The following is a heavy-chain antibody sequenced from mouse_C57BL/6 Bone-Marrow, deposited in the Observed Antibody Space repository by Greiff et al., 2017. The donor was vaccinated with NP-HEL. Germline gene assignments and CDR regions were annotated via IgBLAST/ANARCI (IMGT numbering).Heavy chain of an antibody. CDR1: GFTFTDYY. CDR3: ASSYYYGSIDY. V-gene: IGHV7-3*01. J-gene: IGHJ2*01. Sequence: EVQLQQSGGGLVQPGGSLSLSCAASGFTFTDYYMSWVRQPPGKALEWLGFIRNKANGYTTEYSASVKGRFTISRDNSQSILYLQMNALRAEDSATYYCASSYYYGSIDYWGQGTTLTVSS. CDR2: IRNKANGYTT. D-gene: IGHD1-1*01.